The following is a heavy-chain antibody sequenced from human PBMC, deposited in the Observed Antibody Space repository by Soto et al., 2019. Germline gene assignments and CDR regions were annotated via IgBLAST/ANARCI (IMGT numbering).Heavy chain of an antibody. CDR1: GFTLRTYT. CDR3: VRGMNPLF. CDR2: ISISSSDR. J-gene: IGHJ4*01. V-gene: IGHV3-21*06. Sequence: EVQLVESGGGLVKPGGSLRLSCAASGFTLRTYTMNWVRQAPGKGLEWVSSISISSSDRYYADSVRGRFTISRDNAKNALHLQMNSLRADDTAVYFCVRGMNPLFGGQGTLVTVSS.